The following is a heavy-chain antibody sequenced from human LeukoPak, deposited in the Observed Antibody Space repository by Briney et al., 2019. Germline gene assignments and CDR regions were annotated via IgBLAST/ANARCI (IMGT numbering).Heavy chain of an antibody. Sequence: ASVKVSCKASGGTFSSYAIRWVRQAPGQGLEWMGGIIPIFGTANYAQKFQGRVTITADESTSTAYMELSSLRSEDTAVYYCARDRAPSTAYDILAVVGMDVWGKGTTVTVSS. CDR3: ARDRAPSTAYDILAVVGMDV. CDR2: IIPIFGTA. D-gene: IGHD3-9*01. J-gene: IGHJ6*04. CDR1: GGTFSSYA. V-gene: IGHV1-69*13.